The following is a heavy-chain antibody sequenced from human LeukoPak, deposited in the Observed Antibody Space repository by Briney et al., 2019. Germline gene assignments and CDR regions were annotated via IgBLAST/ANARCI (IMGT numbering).Heavy chain of an antibody. CDR2: IWYDGSNE. Sequence: PGGSLRLSCAASGFTFSSYGMHWVRQALGKGLEWVALIWYDGSNEYYADSVKGRFTISRDNSKNTLYLQMNSLRTEDTAVYYCAKDPAVGTPHYYMDVWGKGTTVTVSS. CDR1: GFTFSSYG. J-gene: IGHJ6*03. D-gene: IGHD4-23*01. CDR3: AKDPAVGTPHYYMDV. V-gene: IGHV3-33*06.